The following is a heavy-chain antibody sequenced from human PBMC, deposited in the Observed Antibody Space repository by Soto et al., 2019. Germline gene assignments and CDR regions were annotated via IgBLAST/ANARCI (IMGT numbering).Heavy chain of an antibody. CDR1: GYIFLDYW. Sequence: PVESLKLSCKSSGYIFLDYWIRFCLQMPGKGLEWMGIVYPRDSDTRYSPSFQGQVTTSADRSTGTAFLQWRSLKASDTALYYCARSPLPGYSIHFNSWGQGTLVTVSS. CDR3: ARSPLPGYSIHFNS. J-gene: IGHJ4*02. V-gene: IGHV5-51*01. CDR2: VYPRDSDT. D-gene: IGHD2-15*01.